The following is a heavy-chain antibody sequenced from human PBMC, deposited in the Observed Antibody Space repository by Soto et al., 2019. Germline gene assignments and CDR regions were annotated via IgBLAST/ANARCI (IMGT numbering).Heavy chain of an antibody. V-gene: IGHV4-30-2*01. J-gene: IGHJ4*02. CDR3: AAGGGLPRYY. Sequence: SETLSLTCTVSGGSVRSDRYYWSWIRQRPGKGLEWIGYIYHSGGAYYNPSLKSRVTISVDRSKNQFSLKLSSVTAADTAVYYCAAGGGLPRYYWGQGTLVTVSS. CDR2: IYHSGGA. D-gene: IGHD5-12*01. CDR1: GGSVRSDRYY.